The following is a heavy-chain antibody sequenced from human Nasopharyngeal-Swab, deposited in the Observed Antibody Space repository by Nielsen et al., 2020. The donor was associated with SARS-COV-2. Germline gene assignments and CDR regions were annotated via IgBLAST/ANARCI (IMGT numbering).Heavy chain of an antibody. D-gene: IGHD3-16*02. J-gene: IGHJ6*02. V-gene: IGHV3-23*01. CDR1: GFTFKNYA. CDR2: ISGNAIST. CDR3: AKRYSNTNYGMDV. Sequence: GESLKISCVVSGFTFKNYAMRWVRQAPRKGLEWVSGISGNAISTYYADSVKGRFTISRDNYRNTLYLQMNSLRAEDTAVYYCAKRYSNTNYGMDVWGQGTTVTVSS.